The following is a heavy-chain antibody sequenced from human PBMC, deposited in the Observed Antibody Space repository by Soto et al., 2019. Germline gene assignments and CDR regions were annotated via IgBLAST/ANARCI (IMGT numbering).Heavy chain of an antibody. CDR2: IHDRRSN. J-gene: IGHJ4*02. CDR1: GGSISRDFYY. CDR3: ARYPGDGYTPWDD. V-gene: IGHV4-39*01. Sequence: QLQLQESGPRLVKPSETLSLSCTVSGGSISRDFYYCGWSRQPPGKGLEWMGSIHDRRSNYYNPPLKSRVTITLDMSTNQFTMNLTSVTAADTAVYYCARYPGDGYTPWDDWGQGSLGTVSS. D-gene: IGHD5-12*01.